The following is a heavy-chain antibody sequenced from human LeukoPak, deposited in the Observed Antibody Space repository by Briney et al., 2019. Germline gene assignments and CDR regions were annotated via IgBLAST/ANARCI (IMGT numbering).Heavy chain of an antibody. D-gene: IGHD3-16*01. CDR2: ISSSGSTI. V-gene: IGHV3-48*03. J-gene: IGHJ6*03. Sequence: PGGSLRLSCAASGFTFSSYEMNWVRQAPGKGLEWVSYISSSGSTIYYADSVKGRFTISRDNAKNSLYLQMNSLRAEDTAVYYCAKMGDRLGLWGHKTKYYMDVWGKGTTVTVSS. CDR1: GFTFSSYE. CDR3: AKMGDRLGLWGHKTKYYMDV.